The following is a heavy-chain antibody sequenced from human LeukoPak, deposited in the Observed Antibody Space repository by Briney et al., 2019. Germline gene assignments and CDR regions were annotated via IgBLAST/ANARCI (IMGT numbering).Heavy chain of an antibody. CDR3: ASRSGYSGYVHFDY. CDR2: IYYSGST. V-gene: IGHV4-59*08. CDR1: GGSISSYY. J-gene: IGHJ4*02. Sequence: SETLSLTCTVSGGSISSYYWSWIRQPPGKGLEWIGYIYYSGSTNYNPSLKSRVTISVDTSKNQFSLKLSSVTAADTAVYYCASRSGYSGYVHFDYWGQGTLVTVSS. D-gene: IGHD5-12*01.